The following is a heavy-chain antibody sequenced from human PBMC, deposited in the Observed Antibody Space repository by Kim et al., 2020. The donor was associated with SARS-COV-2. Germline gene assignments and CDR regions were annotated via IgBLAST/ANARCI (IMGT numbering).Heavy chain of an antibody. CDR2: ISGSGGST. D-gene: IGHD7-27*01. V-gene: IGHV3-23*01. CDR3: AKVQAVLGLGTYYYYYGMDV. J-gene: IGHJ6*02. CDR1: GFTFSSYA. Sequence: GGSLRLSCAASGFTFSSYAMSWVRQAPGKGLEWVSAISGSGGSTYYADSVKGRFTISRDNSKNTLYLQMNSLRAEDTAVYYCAKVQAVLGLGTYYYYYGMDVWGQGTTVTVSS.